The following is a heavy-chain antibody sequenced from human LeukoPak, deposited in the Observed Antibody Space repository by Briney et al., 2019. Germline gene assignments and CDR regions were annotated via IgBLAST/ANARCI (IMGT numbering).Heavy chain of an antibody. V-gene: IGHV4-39*01. CDR1: GGSISSSRYY. Sequence: SETLSLTCTVSGGSISSSRYYWGYIRQPPGKGLEWLGSIYCTGSTYYNPSLKSRVTVSVDTSKNQFSLKLNSVTAADTAVYYCVRHDLIGITGGNFDYWGQGTLVSVSS. J-gene: IGHJ4*02. CDR3: VRHDLIGITGGNFDY. D-gene: IGHD1-14*01. CDR2: IYCTGST.